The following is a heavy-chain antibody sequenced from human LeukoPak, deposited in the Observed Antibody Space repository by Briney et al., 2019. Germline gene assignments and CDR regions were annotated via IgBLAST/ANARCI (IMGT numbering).Heavy chain of an antibody. V-gene: IGHV3-9*01. CDR2: ISWNSGSI. J-gene: IGHJ4*02. Sequence: GRSLRLSCAASGFTLDDYAMHWVRQAPGKGLEWVSGISWNSGSIGYADSVKGRFTISRDNAKNSLYLQMNSLRAEDTALYYCAKGGYYGSGSYYNWYYFDYWGQGTLVTVSS. CDR1: GFTLDDYA. CDR3: AKGGYYGSGSYYNWYYFDY. D-gene: IGHD3-10*01.